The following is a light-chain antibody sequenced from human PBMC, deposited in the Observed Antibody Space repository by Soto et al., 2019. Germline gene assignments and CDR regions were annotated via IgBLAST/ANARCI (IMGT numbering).Light chain of an antibody. V-gene: IGKV1-27*01. Sequence: DIQMAQSPSSLSASIGDRVTITCRASHGISEYLAWYQQRPGNAPNLLIYGASILQSGVPSRFSGSGSGTHCTLTISSLQPEDVATYYCHSYNSIPRTFGQGTTVEI. CDR1: HGISEY. CDR2: GAS. CDR3: HSYNSIPRT. J-gene: IGKJ1*01.